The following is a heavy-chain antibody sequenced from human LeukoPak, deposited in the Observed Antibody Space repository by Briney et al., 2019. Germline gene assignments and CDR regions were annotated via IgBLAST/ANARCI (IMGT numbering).Heavy chain of an antibody. J-gene: IGHJ4*02. Sequence: SETLSLTCTVSGGSINSDGYYWSWIRQPPGKGLEWIGYIYYSGSTNYNPSLKSRVTISVDTSKNQFSLKLSSVTAADTAVYYCARASNGDYARFGYWGQGTLVTVSS. CDR1: GGSINSDGYY. D-gene: IGHD4-17*01. V-gene: IGHV4-61*08. CDR3: ARASNGDYARFGY. CDR2: IYYSGST.